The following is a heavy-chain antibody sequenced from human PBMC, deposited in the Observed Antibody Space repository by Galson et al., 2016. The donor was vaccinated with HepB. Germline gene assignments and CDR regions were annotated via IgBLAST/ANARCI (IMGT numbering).Heavy chain of an antibody. J-gene: IGHJ6*02. CDR2: TYYRSKWYN. Sequence: CAISGDSVSSDSAAWHWIRQSPSRGLEWLGRTYYRSKWYNEYAVSVESRMTIDSDTPKNQFSLHLNSVTPEDTAVYYCAGGYGDHYYFYYGLDVWGQGTPVIVSS. CDR3: AGGYGDHYYFYYGLDV. D-gene: IGHD4-17*01. CDR1: GDSVSSDSAA. V-gene: IGHV6-1*01.